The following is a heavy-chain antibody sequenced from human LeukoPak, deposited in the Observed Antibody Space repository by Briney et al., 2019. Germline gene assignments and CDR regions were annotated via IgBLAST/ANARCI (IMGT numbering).Heavy chain of an antibody. CDR2: ISGSGGST. D-gene: IGHD7-27*01. V-gene: IGHV3-23*01. J-gene: IGHJ5*02. Sequence: GGSLRLSCAASGFTFSSYAMSWVRQAPGKGLEWVSAISGSGGSTYYADSVKGRFTISRDNAKNSLYLQMNSLRAEDTAVYYCARVTGWEGFDPRGQGTLVTVSS. CDR1: GFTFSSYA. CDR3: ARVTGWEGFDP.